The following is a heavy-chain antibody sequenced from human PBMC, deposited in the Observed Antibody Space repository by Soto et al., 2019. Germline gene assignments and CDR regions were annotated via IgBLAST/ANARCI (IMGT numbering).Heavy chain of an antibody. J-gene: IGHJ4*02. V-gene: IGHV3-15*01. CDR3: TTDLRGGSKHEDY. CDR2: IKSKTDGGTT. CDR1: GFTFSNAW. D-gene: IGHD3-16*01. Sequence: PGVSLRLSCAASGFTFSNAWMSWVRQAPGKGLERVGRIKSKTDGGTTDYAAPVKGRFTISRDDSKNTLYLQMNSLKPENTAVYYCTTDLRGGSKHEDYWGQANMVTISS.